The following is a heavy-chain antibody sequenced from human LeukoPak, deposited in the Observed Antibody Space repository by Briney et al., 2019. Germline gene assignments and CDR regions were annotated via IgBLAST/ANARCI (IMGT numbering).Heavy chain of an antibody. CDR3: AGNYGRNSPPEDWFDP. V-gene: IGHV4-59*01. CDR2: IYYSGSV. Sequence: SETLSLTCTVSVGSLSIYYWSWVRQPPGKGLEWIGYIYYSGSVNYNTSLQSRVTISLDTSNHRSSCNFSSVAAAHTAGFCSAGNYGRNSPPEDWFDPWGQGTLVTVSS. D-gene: IGHD4-23*01. J-gene: IGHJ5*02. CDR1: VGSLSIYY.